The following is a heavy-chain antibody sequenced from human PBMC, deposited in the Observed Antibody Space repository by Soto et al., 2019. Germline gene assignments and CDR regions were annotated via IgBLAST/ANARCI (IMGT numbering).Heavy chain of an antibody. J-gene: IGHJ4*02. Sequence: EVQLVESGGGLVKPGGSLRLSCAASGFTFSSYSMNWVRQAPGKGLEWVSSISSSSSYIYYADSVKGRFTISRDNAKHSLYPQMNSLRAEDTAVYYCARDLYSSSARYFDYWGQGTLVTVSS. V-gene: IGHV3-21*01. D-gene: IGHD6-6*01. CDR3: ARDLYSSSARYFDY. CDR2: ISSSSSYI. CDR1: GFTFSSYS.